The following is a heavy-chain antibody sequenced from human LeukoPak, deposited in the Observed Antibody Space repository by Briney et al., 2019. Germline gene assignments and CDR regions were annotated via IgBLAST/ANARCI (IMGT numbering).Heavy chain of an antibody. CDR1: GFTFSSYG. Sequence: GGSLRLFCAASGFTFSSYGIHWVRQAPGKGLKWVAFISYDGSTKYYADSVEGRFTISRDNSKNTLYVQMNSLRAEDTAVYYCAKDERWRRSDFHGGFDYWGQGALVTVSS. J-gene: IGHJ4*02. CDR3: AKDERWRRSDFHGGFDY. D-gene: IGHD2-21*02. V-gene: IGHV3-30*18. CDR2: ISYDGSTK.